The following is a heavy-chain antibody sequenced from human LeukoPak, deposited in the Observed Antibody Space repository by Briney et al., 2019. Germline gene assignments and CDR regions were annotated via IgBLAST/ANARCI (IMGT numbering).Heavy chain of an antibody. CDR3: VRTLYGDDDGDV. CDR2: MSHTGRT. CDR1: GGSFSGYY. V-gene: IGHV4-34*01. Sequence: PSETLSLTCAVFGGSFSGYYRTWIRQPPGKGLEWLGGMSHTGRTNYNPSLESRVTISIDTSNNQFSLQLTSVTAADTAVYYCVRTLYGDDDGDVWGQGTTVTVSS. D-gene: IGHD4-17*01. J-gene: IGHJ6*02.